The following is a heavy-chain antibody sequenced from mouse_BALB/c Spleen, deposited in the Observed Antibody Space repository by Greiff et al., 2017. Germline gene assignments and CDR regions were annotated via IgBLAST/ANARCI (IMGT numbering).Heavy chain of an antibody. CDR2: ISYSGST. J-gene: IGHJ2*01. CDR1: GYSITSDYA. Sequence: EVKLMESGPGLVKPSQSLSLTCTVTGYSITSDYAWNWIRQFPGNKLEWMGYISYSGSTSYNPSLKSRISITRDTSKNQFFLQLNSVTTEDTATYYCATGLLLRVFDYWGQGTTLTVSS. D-gene: IGHD1-1*01. V-gene: IGHV3-2*02. CDR3: ATGLLLRVFDY.